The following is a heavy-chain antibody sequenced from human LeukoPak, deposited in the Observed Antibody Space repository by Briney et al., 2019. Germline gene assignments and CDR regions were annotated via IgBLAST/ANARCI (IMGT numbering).Heavy chain of an antibody. J-gene: IGHJ4*02. CDR2: ISGSGGST. V-gene: IGHV3-23*01. CDR3: AKIPFYSGYDSEGPPFDY. D-gene: IGHD5-12*01. Sequence: GGFLRLSCAASGFTFSSYAMSWVRQAPGKGLEWVPAISGSGGSTYYADSVKGRFTISRDNSKNTLYLQMNSLRAEDTAVYYCAKIPFYSGYDSEGPPFDYWGQGTLVTVSS. CDR1: GFTFSSYA.